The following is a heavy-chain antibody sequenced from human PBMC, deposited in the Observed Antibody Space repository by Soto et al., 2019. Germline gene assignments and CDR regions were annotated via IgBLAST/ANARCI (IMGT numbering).Heavy chain of an antibody. J-gene: IGHJ4*02. V-gene: IGHV1-46*02. D-gene: IGHD2-21*02. Sequence: QVQLVQSGAEVRKPGASVKVSCKPSGYTFNTYYLHWLRQAPGQALEWMGVIHPSGGGTTYAKKFLGRVTVTRDTSTTTDFMELSSLRSDDTAVYYCARGGHIAVVTASFDNWGQGTLVTVSS. CDR2: IHPSGGGT. CDR1: GYTFNTYY. CDR3: ARGGHIAVVTASFDN.